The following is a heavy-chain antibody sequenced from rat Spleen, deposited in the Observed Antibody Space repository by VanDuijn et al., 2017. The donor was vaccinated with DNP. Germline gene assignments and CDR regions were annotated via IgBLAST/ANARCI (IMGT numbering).Heavy chain of an antibody. CDR1: GYSITSNY. D-gene: IGHD1-5*01. CDR2: ITYSGTT. Sequence: VQLQESGPGLVKPSQSLSLTCSVTGYSITSNYWGWIRKFPGNKMEYIGHITYSGTTNYNPSLKSRISITRDTSKNQFFLHLNSVTTEDTATYYCARWYNYFDYWGQGVMVTVSS. CDR3: ARWYNYFDY. J-gene: IGHJ2*01. V-gene: IGHV3-1*01.